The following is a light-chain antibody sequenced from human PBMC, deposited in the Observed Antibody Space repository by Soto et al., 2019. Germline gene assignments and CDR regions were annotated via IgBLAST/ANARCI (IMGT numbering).Light chain of an antibody. V-gene: IGKV1-5*01. CDR2: DAS. J-gene: IGKJ1*01. CDR3: QQYNNYST. CDR1: QSISTW. Sequence: DIQMTQSPSTLSASVGDRATISCRARQSISTWLAWYQQKPGKAPKLLIYDASSLEYGVPARFSGSGSETEFTLTISGLQPDDFATYYCQQYNNYSTFGQGTKVEIK.